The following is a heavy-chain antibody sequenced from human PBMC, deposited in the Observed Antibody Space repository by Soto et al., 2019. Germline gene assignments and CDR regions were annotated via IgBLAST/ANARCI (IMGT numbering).Heavy chain of an antibody. CDR3: ARVISWFDP. Sequence: LRLSCAASGFTFSNYGPYWVRQTPGEGLVWVSRINTGGSSTDYADSVKGRFTISRDNAKNMLYLQMNNLRAEDAAVYYCARVISWFDPWGQGTLVTVSS. V-gene: IGHV3-74*01. D-gene: IGHD3-22*01. J-gene: IGHJ5*02. CDR1: GFTFSNYG. CDR2: INTGGSST.